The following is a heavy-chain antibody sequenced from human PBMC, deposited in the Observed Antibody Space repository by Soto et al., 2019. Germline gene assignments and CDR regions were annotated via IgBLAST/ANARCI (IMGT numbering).Heavy chain of an antibody. Sequence: SQTLLIPCAISGGSVSSNRAGWRRLRQSPSGGLEWLGRTYYRSKWYNDNAASVKSRININPDTSRNQFSLHLNSVTPEDTAIYYCAREFWVRGVKVGMDVWGQGTTVTVSS. D-gene: IGHD3-10*01. J-gene: IGHJ6*02. CDR2: TYYRSKWYN. V-gene: IGHV6-1*01. CDR1: GGSVSSNRAG. CDR3: AREFWVRGVKVGMDV.